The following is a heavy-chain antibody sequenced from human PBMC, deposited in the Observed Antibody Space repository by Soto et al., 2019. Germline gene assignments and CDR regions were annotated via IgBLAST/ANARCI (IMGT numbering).Heavy chain of an antibody. Sequence: QVQLVESGGGVVQPGRSLRLSCAASGFTFSSYGMHWVRQAPGKGLEWVAVISYDGSNKYYADSVKGRFTISRDNSKNTVYLQMNSLRAEDTGVYYCAKDPFSGYDDLGIDYWGQGTLVTVSS. CDR1: GFTFSSYG. CDR2: ISYDGSNK. J-gene: IGHJ4*02. D-gene: IGHD5-12*01. CDR3: AKDPFSGYDDLGIDY. V-gene: IGHV3-30*18.